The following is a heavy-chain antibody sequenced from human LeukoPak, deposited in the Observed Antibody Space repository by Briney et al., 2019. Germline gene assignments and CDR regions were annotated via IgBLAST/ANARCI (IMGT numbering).Heavy chain of an antibody. V-gene: IGHV4-39*07. Sequence: SSETLSLTCTVSGGSISSSSYYWGWIRQPPGKGLEWIGSIYYSGSTYYNPSLKSRVTISVDTSKNQFSLKLSSVTAADTAVYYCARAVLATKSEHWFDSWGQGTLVTVSS. CDR2: IYYSGST. J-gene: IGHJ5*01. CDR1: GGSISSSSYY. D-gene: IGHD2-8*01. CDR3: ARAVLATKSEHWFDS.